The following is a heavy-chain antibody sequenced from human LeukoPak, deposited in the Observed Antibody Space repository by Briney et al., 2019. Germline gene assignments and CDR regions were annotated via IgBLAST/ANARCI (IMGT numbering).Heavy chain of an antibody. J-gene: IGHJ4*02. CDR3: ARLGTLTDFWSGYFDY. CDR2: IYHSGST. Sequence: PSETLSLTCAVSGGSISSSNWWSWVRQPPGKGLEWIGDIYHSGSTNYNPSLKSRVTISVDKSKNQFSLKLSSVTAADTAVYYCARLGTLTDFWSGYFDYWGQGTLVTVSS. V-gene: IGHV4-4*02. D-gene: IGHD3-3*01. CDR1: GGSISSSNW.